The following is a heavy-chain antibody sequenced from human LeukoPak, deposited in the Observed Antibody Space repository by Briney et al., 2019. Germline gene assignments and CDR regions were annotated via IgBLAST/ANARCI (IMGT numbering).Heavy chain of an antibody. CDR2: ISSGGGNT. Sequence: GGSLRLSCAASGFTFSTYAMHWVRQAPGKGLEHVSSISSGGGNTYYADSVRGRFTISRDNSKNTLYLHMGSLRAEDMAVYYCAKFPKDYYGSGSYYGGYYYYYMDVWGKGTTVTVSS. D-gene: IGHD3-10*01. CDR3: AKFPKDYYGSGSYYGGYYYYYMDV. V-gene: IGHV3-64*02. CDR1: GFTFSTYA. J-gene: IGHJ6*03.